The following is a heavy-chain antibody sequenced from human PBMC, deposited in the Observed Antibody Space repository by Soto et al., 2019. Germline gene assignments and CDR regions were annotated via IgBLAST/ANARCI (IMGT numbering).Heavy chain of an antibody. J-gene: IGHJ6*02. CDR1: GYTFYSHS. CDR2: ISADNINT. V-gene: IGHV1-18*01. CDR3: ARCIQEDYYHGMDV. D-gene: IGHD5-18*01. Sequence: QAQLVQSGAEVKKPGASVKVSCKASGYTFYSHSISWVRQDPGQGREWMGRISADNINTKYAQKFRGRVTMTTDTSTSTVDMELRNLRSDDTAVYYCARCIQEDYYHGMDVWGQGTTVTVSS.